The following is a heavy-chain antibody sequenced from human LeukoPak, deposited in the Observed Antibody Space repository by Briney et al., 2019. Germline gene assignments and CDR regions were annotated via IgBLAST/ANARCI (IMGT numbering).Heavy chain of an antibody. D-gene: IGHD6-13*01. J-gene: IGHJ4*02. V-gene: IGHV3-66*01. CDR2: IYSGGST. CDR3: ARVISSSWYGY. CDR1: GFTVSSNY. Sequence: GGSLRLSCAASGFTVSSNYMSWVRQAPGKGLEWVSVIYSGGSTYYADSVKGRFTISRDNSKNTLYLQMNSLRAEDTAAYYCARVISSSWYGYWGQGTLVTVSS.